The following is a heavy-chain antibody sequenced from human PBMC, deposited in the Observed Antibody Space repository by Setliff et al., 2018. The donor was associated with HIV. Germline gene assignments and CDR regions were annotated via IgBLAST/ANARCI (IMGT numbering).Heavy chain of an antibody. V-gene: IGHV4-34*01. CDR1: GGSFNDYY. CDR2: INHSGST. CDR3: ARKGSSSRSQEYYYDF. Sequence: PSETLSLTCAVYGGSFNDYYWIWIRQPPGKGLEWIGEINHSGSTNYNPSLKSRITISVDTSKNQFSLKLTSVTALDTAVYYCARKGSSSRSQEYYYDFWGQGTLVTVSS. D-gene: IGHD6-13*01. J-gene: IGHJ4*02.